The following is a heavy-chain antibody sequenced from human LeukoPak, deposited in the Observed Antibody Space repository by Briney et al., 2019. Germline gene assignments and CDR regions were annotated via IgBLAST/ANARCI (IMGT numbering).Heavy chain of an antibody. D-gene: IGHD1-26*01. CDR2: IYTSGST. Sequence: PSETLSLTCAVYGGSFSGYYWSWIRQPPGKGLEWIGRIYTSGSTNYNPSLKSRATISVDTSKNQFSLKLSSVTAADTAVYYCARKYSGSYGGGYYFDYWGQGTLVTVSS. CDR1: GGSFSGYY. V-gene: IGHV4-4*08. J-gene: IGHJ4*02. CDR3: ARKYSGSYGGGYYFDY.